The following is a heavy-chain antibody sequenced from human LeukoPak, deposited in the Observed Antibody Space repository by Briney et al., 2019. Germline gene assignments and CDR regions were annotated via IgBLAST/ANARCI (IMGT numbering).Heavy chain of an antibody. J-gene: IGHJ4*02. D-gene: IGHD3-22*01. Sequence: ASVKVSCKASGGTFSSYAISWARQAPGQGLEWMGIINPSGGSTSYAQKFQGRVTMTRDTSTSTVYMELSSLRSEDTAVYYCAVLDSSGYYYGRAFDYWGQGTLVTVSS. CDR2: INPSGGST. V-gene: IGHV1-46*01. CDR1: GGTFSSYA. CDR3: AVLDSSGYYYGRAFDY.